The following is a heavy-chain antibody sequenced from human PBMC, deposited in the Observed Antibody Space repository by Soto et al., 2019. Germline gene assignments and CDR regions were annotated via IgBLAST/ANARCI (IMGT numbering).Heavy chain of an antibody. CDR1: GGSISSYY. V-gene: IGHV4-59*01. J-gene: IGHJ6*02. Sequence: QVQLQESGPGLVKPSETLSLTCTVSGGSISSYYWSWIRQPPGKGLEWIGYIYYSGSTNYNPSLKSRVTISVDTSKNQFSLKLRSVTAADTAVDYCARDGTSSWSHYYYGMDVWGQGTTVTVSS. CDR3: ARDGTSSWSHYYYGMDV. CDR2: IYYSGST. D-gene: IGHD6-13*01.